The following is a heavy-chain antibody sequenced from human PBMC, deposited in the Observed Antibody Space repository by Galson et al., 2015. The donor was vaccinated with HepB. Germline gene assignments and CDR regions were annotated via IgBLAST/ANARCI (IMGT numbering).Heavy chain of an antibody. Sequence: YTKYADSVKGRFTISRDNAENSLYLQMNSLRVEDTAVHYCARAGDGDYGLLDFWGRGTLVTVPS. CDR3: ARAGDGDYGLLDF. V-gene: IGHV3-11*06. D-gene: IGHD4-17*01. CDR2: YT. J-gene: IGHJ4*02.